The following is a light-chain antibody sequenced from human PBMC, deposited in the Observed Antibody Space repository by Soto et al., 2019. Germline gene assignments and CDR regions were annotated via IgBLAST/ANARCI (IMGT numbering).Light chain of an antibody. CDR2: AAS. Sequence: IQLTQSPSSLSASVGDRVTITCRASQAIGTSLAWYQQKPGKAPNLLIYAASTLQSGVPSRFSGSGSGTDFNLAISSLQPEDFASYSCQQTKSYPLTFGGGTKVEIK. CDR3: QQTKSYPLT. CDR1: QAIGTS. V-gene: IGKV1-9*01. J-gene: IGKJ4*01.